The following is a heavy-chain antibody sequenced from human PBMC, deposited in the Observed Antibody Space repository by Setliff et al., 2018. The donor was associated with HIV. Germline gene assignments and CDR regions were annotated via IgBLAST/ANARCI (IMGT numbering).Heavy chain of an antibody. D-gene: IGHD3-10*01. CDR3: ARAAGGSGSYNRHYYYYYDMDA. Sequence: SETLSLTCTVSGDSISGNYWTWIRQPAGKGLEWIGRIYTSGNTNYNPSLKSRVTMSVDTSKNQFSLNLSSVTAADTAVYYCARAAGGSGSYNRHYYYYYDMDAWGRGTTVTVSS. CDR1: GDSISGNY. CDR2: IYTSGNT. J-gene: IGHJ6*03. V-gene: IGHV4-4*07.